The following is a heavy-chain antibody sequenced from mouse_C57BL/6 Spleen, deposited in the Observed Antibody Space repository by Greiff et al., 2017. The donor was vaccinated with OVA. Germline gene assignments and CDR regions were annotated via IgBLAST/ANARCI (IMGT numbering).Heavy chain of an antibody. V-gene: IGHV1-39*01. Sequence: VQLKESGPELVKPGASVKISCKASGYSFTDYNMNWVKQSNGKSLEWIGVINPNYGTTSYNQKFKGKATLTVDQSSSTAYMQLNSLTSEDSAVYYCAREDSYYSNFAWFAYWGQGTLVTVSA. CDR3: AREDSYYSNFAWFAY. CDR2: INPNYGTT. D-gene: IGHD2-5*01. CDR1: GYSFTDYN. J-gene: IGHJ3*01.